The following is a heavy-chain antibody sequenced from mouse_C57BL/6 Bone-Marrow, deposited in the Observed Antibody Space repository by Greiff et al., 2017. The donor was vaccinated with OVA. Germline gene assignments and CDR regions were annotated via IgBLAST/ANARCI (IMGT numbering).Heavy chain of an antibody. V-gene: IGHV14-4*01. CDR3: TTSDYYGSSRFDY. CDR2: IDPENGDT. J-gene: IGHJ2*01. D-gene: IGHD1-1*01. Sequence: EVQLVESGAELVRPGASVKLSCTASGFNIKDDYMHWVKQRPEQGLEWIGWIDPENGDTEYASKFQGKATITADTSSNTAYLQLSSLTSEDTAVYYCTTSDYYGSSRFDYWGQGTTLTVSS. CDR1: GFNIKDDY.